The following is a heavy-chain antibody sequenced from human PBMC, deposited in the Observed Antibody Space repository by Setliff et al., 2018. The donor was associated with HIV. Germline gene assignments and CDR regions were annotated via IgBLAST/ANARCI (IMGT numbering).Heavy chain of an antibody. J-gene: IGHJ4*02. CDR2: IDYSGNT. D-gene: IGHD3-10*01. CDR1: GGSVTMTTYY. CDR3: ERSGPVWFGEPPYYFDS. V-gene: IGHV4-39*07. Sequence: PSETLSLTCTVSGGSVTMTTYYWGWIRQPPGKGLEWIGIIDYSGNTYYNPSLKSRITISVDTSKNQFSLKLSSVTAADTAVYYCERSGPVWFGEPPYYFDSWGLGTLVTDSS.